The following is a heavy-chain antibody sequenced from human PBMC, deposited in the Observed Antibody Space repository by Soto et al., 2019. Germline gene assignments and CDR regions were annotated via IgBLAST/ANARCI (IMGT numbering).Heavy chain of an antibody. Sequence: PSETLSLTCAVSGGSVSSGSFYWSWIRQPPGKGLEWIGYIYYSGSTNYNPSLKSRVTISVDTSKNQFSLKLSSVTAADTAVYYCARGTDCYDSSGSIDYWGQGTMVTVYS. CDR3: ARGTDCYDSSGSIDY. D-gene: IGHD3-22*01. CDR2: IYYSGST. V-gene: IGHV4-61*01. CDR1: GGSVSSGSFY. J-gene: IGHJ4*02.